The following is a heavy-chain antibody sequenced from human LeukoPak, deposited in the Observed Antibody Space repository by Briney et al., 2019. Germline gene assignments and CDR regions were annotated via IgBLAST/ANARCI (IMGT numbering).Heavy chain of an antibody. CDR1: GGSISTYY. V-gene: IGHV4-59*01. D-gene: IGHD6-19*01. J-gene: IGHJ4*02. CDR3: ARVPRSLSSTGWSDY. CDR2: IYYSGST. Sequence: PSETLSLTCTVSGGSISTYYWNWLRQPPGKGLESIGYIYYSGSTNYNPSLKSRVTISIDTSKNQFSLRLSSVTAADTAVYYCARVPRSLSSTGWSDYWGQGTLVTVSS.